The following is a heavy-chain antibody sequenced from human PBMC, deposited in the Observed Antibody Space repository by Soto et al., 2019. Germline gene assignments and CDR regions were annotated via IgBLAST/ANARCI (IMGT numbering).Heavy chain of an antibody. D-gene: IGHD3-22*01. CDR1: GYTFTSYG. Sequence: QVQLVQSGAEVKKPGASVKVSCKASGYTFTSYGISWVRQAPGQGLEWMGWISAYNGNTNYAQKLQGRVTMTTDTSXXTAYMELRSLRSDDTAVYYCARDFYYDSSGYYYRYWGQGTLVTVSS. V-gene: IGHV1-18*01. CDR2: ISAYNGNT. CDR3: ARDFYYDSSGYYYRY. J-gene: IGHJ4*02.